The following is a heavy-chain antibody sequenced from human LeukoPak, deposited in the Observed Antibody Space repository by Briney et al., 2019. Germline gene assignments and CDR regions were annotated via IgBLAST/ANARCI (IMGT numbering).Heavy chain of an antibody. Sequence: GGSLRLSCAASGFTVSNYTINWVRQPPGKGLEWVSSISRRSTYIYYADSVKGRFTISKDNTKNSLYLQMDSLRAEDTAVYYCARAQVGYNWFDPWGQGTLVTVSS. V-gene: IGHV3-21*01. CDR3: ARAQVGYNWFDP. J-gene: IGHJ5*02. CDR1: GFTVSNYT. D-gene: IGHD1-26*01. CDR2: ISRRSTYI.